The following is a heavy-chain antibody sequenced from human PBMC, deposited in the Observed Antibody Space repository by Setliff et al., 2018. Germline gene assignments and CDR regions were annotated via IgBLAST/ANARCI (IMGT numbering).Heavy chain of an antibody. D-gene: IGHD6-19*01. Sequence: SETLSLTCAVYGGSFSGYYWSWVRQPPGKGLEWIGEINHSGSTNYNPSLKSRVTISVDTSKNQFSLKLSSVTAADTAVYYCARRSGWPNWFDPWGQGTLVTVSS. J-gene: IGHJ5*02. CDR2: INHSGST. V-gene: IGHV4-34*01. CDR1: GGSFSGYY. CDR3: ARRSGWPNWFDP.